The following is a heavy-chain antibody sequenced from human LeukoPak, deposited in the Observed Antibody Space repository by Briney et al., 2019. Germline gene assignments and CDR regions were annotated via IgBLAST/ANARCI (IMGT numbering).Heavy chain of an antibody. CDR3: VSGGDYGVYLDY. V-gene: IGHV1-2*02. CDR1: GYTFTGYS. CDR2: INPIGGGT. J-gene: IGHJ4*02. D-gene: IGHD4-17*01. Sequence: GASVKVSCKASGYTFTGYSMHWVRQAPGQGLEWMGWINPIGGGTKYVQKFQGRVTMTTDTSISIAYRELSSLRSDDTAVYYCVSGGDYGVYLDYWGQGTLVTVSS.